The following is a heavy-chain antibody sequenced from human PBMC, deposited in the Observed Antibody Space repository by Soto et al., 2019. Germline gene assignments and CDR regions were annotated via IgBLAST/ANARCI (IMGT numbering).Heavy chain of an antibody. CDR3: ARDLDFVGWLPSFDY. D-gene: IGHD2-2*03. Sequence: GGSLRLSCAASGFTFSSYWMHWVRQAPGKGLVWVSRINSDGSSTSYADSVKGRFTISRDNAKNTLYLQMNSLRAEDTAVYYCARDLDFVGWLPSFDYWGQGTLVTVSS. V-gene: IGHV3-74*01. CDR2: INSDGSST. CDR1: GFTFSSYW. J-gene: IGHJ4*02.